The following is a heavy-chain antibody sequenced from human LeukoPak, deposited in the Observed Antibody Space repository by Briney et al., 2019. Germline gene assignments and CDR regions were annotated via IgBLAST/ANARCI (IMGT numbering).Heavy chain of an antibody. V-gene: IGHV1-3*01. CDR3: ARGDDYKYFDC. J-gene: IGHJ4*02. Sequence: ASAKVSCKASGYTFTSYAMHWVRQAPGQRFEWMGWINAGNGNTRYSQKFQGRVTITRDTSASTASMELSSLRSEGTAVYYCARGDDYKYFDCWGQGTLVTVSS. D-gene: IGHD4/OR15-4a*01. CDR2: INAGNGNT. CDR1: GYTFTSYA.